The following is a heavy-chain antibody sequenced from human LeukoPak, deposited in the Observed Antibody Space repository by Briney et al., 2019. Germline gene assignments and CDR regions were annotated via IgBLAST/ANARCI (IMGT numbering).Heavy chain of an antibody. Sequence: SETLSLTCIVSGGSISSYYWSWIRQPPGKGLEWIGYIYYSGSTNYNPSLKSRVTISVDTSKNQFSLRLSSVTAADTAVYYCARAEWDVRAFDIWGQGTMVTVSS. CDR3: ARAEWDVRAFDI. CDR1: GGSISSYY. J-gene: IGHJ3*02. CDR2: IYYSGST. D-gene: IGHD1-26*01. V-gene: IGHV4-59*01.